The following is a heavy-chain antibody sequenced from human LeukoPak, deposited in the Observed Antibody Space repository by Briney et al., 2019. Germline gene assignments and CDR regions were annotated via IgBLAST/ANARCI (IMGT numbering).Heavy chain of an antibody. CDR2: ISYSGST. CDR3: ASLSSGWWQTDF. V-gene: IGHV4-59*08. Sequence: PSETLSLTCTVSGGPIRSYYWSWIRQPPGKGLEWIGYISYSGSTNYSPALKSRVTMSVDTSKNQFSLKLPSVTAADTAVYYCASLSSGWWQTDFWGQGPLVTVSS. D-gene: IGHD6-19*01. J-gene: IGHJ4*02. CDR1: GGPIRSYY.